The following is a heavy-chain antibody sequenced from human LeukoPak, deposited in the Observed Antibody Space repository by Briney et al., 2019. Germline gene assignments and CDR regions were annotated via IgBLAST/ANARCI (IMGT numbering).Heavy chain of an antibody. CDR1: GGSISSGSYY. CDR3: ARNDFWSGYSSQSDI. Sequence: PSQTLSLTCTVSGGSISSGSYYWSWIRQPAGKGLEWIGRIYTSGSTNYNPSLKSRVTISVDTSKNQFSLKLSSVTAADTAVYYCARNDFWSGYSSQSDIWGQGTMVTVSS. J-gene: IGHJ3*02. CDR2: IYTSGST. V-gene: IGHV4-61*02. D-gene: IGHD3-3*01.